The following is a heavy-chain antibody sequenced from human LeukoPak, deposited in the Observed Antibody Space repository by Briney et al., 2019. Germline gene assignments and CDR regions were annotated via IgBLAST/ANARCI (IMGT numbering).Heavy chain of an antibody. Sequence: GGSLRLSCAASGFTFSSYAMSWVRQAPGKGLEWVSAISGSGGSTYYADSVKGRFTISRDNSKNTLYLQMNSLRAEDTAVYYCARGLYSSSSNFDYWGQGTLVTVSS. V-gene: IGHV3-23*01. D-gene: IGHD6-6*01. J-gene: IGHJ4*02. CDR2: ISGSGGST. CDR1: GFTFSSYA. CDR3: ARGLYSSSSNFDY.